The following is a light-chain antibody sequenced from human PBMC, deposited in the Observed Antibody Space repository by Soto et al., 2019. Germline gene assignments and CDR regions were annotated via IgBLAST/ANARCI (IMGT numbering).Light chain of an antibody. CDR1: QSINTW. V-gene: IGKV1-5*01. Sequence: IQMTQSPSTLSASVGDRVTITCRASQSINTWLAWYQQKPGTAPKLLIYDASSLESGVPSRFSGSGSGTEFTLTISGLQPEDFATYYCQQCHSYWTFGQGTKVEIK. CDR3: QQCHSYWT. J-gene: IGKJ1*01. CDR2: DAS.